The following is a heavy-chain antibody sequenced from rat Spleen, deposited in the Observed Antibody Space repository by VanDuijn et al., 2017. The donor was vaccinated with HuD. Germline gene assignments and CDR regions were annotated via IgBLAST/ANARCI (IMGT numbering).Heavy chain of an antibody. D-gene: IGHD1-2*01. J-gene: IGHJ4*01. Sequence: QVQLKESGPGLVQPSQTLSLTCTVSGFSLTSYHVSWVRQPPGKGLEWMGVMWTGGSTAYNSLHKSRLSISRDTSKCQVFLKMSSLQPEDTATYYCARYSTSYVMDAWGQGASVTVSS. CDR1: GFSLTSYH. CDR3: ARYSTSYVMDA. CDR2: MWTGGST. V-gene: IGHV2-43*01.